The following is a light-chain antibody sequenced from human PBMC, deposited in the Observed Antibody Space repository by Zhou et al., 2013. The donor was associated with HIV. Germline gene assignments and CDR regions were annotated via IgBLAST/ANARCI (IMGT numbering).Light chain of an antibody. CDR3: QQYNSYSWA. CDR2: WAS. CDR1: QSIGRW. Sequence: DIQMTQSPSSLSASVGDRVTITCRASQSIGRWVAWYQQKPGKAPRLLIYWASSLESGVPSSFSGSGSGTEFTLTISSLQPDDFATYYCQQYNSYSWAFGQGTKVEIK. V-gene: IGKV1-5*03. J-gene: IGKJ1*01.